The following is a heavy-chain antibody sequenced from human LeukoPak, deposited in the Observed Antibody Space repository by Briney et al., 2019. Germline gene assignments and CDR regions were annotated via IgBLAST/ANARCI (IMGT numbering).Heavy chain of an antibody. CDR1: GFTVSGKY. D-gene: IGHD3-10*01. J-gene: IGHJ4*02. V-gene: IGHV3-53*01. Sequence: GGSLRRSCAASGFTVSGKYMTWVRQAPGKGLEWVSLIYSDGSTFYADSVKGGFTISRDDSKNTLYLQMNSLRAEDTAVYYCASGEWPQNYWGQGTLVTVSS. CDR2: IYSDGST. CDR3: ASGEWPQNY.